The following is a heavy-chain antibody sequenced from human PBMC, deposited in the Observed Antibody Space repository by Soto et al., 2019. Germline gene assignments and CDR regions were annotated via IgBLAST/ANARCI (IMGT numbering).Heavy chain of an antibody. CDR3: VRDKRTISGIFPGY. Sequence: PGGSLRLSCVGSGFDVTTNCMRWVRQAPGKGLECVSIVCTGGATHYADSVKGRFTISRDSSKNTVHLQMNNVRAEVTAVYYCVRDKRTISGIFPGYWGQGTPVTVYS. V-gene: IGHV3-53*01. CDR2: VCTGGAT. J-gene: IGHJ4*02. D-gene: IGHD1-1*01. CDR1: GFDVTTNC.